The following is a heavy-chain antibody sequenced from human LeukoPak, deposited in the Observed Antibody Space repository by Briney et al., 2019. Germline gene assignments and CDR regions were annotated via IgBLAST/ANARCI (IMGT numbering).Heavy chain of an antibody. V-gene: IGHV1-69*05. CDR3: ARVGDGDYEHPFDY. D-gene: IGHD4-17*01. J-gene: IGHJ4*02. CDR2: IIPIFGTA. CDR1: GGTFSSYA. Sequence: ASVKVSCKASGGTFSSYAISWVRQAPGQGLEWMGGIIPIFGTANYAQKFQGRVTITTDESTSTAYMELSSLRSEDTAAYYCARVGDGDYEHPFDYWGQGTLVTVSS.